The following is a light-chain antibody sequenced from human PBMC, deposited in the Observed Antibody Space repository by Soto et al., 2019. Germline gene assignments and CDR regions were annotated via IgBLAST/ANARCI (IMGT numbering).Light chain of an antibody. J-gene: IGLJ7*01. Sequence: QAVVTQPPSASGTPGQRVTISCSGSTSNIGTNPVTWYQHLPGTAPKLLIYTNTQRPSGVPDRFSGSKSGTSASLAVSGLQSEDEGDYYCAAWDGSLNVVVFGGGTQLTSS. V-gene: IGLV1-44*01. CDR1: TSNIGTNP. CDR2: TNT. CDR3: AAWDGSLNVVV.